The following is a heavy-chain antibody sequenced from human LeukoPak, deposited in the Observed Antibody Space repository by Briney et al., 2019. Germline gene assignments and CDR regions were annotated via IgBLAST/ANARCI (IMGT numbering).Heavy chain of an antibody. CDR3: ARDLPSDTAMALDY. V-gene: IGHV3-23*01. Sequence: GGSLRLSCAASGFTFSNYAMSWVCQAPGKGLEWVSSISSSGGSTFYADSVKGRFTISRDKSKNTLYLQMNSLRAEDTAVYYCARDLPSDTAMALDYWGQGTLVTVSS. CDR1: GFTFSNYA. CDR2: ISSSGGST. J-gene: IGHJ4*02. D-gene: IGHD5-18*01.